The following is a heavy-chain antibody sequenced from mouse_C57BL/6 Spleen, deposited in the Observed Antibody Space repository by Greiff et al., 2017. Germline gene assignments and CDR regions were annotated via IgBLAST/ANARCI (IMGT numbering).Heavy chain of an antibody. CDR1: GYSITGGYY. Sequence: EVQVVESGPGLVKPSQSLSLTCSVTGYSITGGYYWNWIRQFPGNKLEWMGYIRYDGSNNYNPSFKNRITITRDTSTNQFVLKLNSVTTEDTATYYCARAVTGPAWFAYWGQGTLVTVSA. D-gene: IGHD2-13*01. J-gene: IGHJ3*01. CDR3: ARAVTGPAWFAY. CDR2: IRYDGSN. V-gene: IGHV3-6*01.